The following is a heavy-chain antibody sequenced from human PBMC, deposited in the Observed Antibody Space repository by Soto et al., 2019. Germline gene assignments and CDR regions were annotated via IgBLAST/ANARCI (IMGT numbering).Heavy chain of an antibody. CDR3: ARARQLVLSWFDP. V-gene: IGHV3-21*01. CDR1: GFTFSSYS. CDR2: ISSSSSYI. D-gene: IGHD6-13*01. Sequence: GGSLRLSCAASGFTFSSYSMNWVRQAPGKGLEWVSSISSSSSYIYYADSVKGRFTISRDNAKNSLYLQMNSLRAEDTAVYYCARARQLVLSWFDPWGQGTQVTVSS. J-gene: IGHJ5*02.